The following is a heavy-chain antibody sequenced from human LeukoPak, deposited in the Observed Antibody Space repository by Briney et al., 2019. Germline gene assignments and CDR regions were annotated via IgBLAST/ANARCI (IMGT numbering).Heavy chain of an antibody. Sequence: GVSMKVSCKASGGTFSSYAISWVRQAPGQGLEWMGGIIPIFGTANYAQKFQGRVTITADESTSTAYMELSSLRSEDTAVYYCATKSSGYSSNWAPFSWFDPWGQGTLVTVSS. CDR3: ATKSSGYSSNWAPFSWFDP. V-gene: IGHV1-69*13. CDR2: IIPIFGTA. J-gene: IGHJ5*02. CDR1: GGTFSSYA. D-gene: IGHD6-13*01.